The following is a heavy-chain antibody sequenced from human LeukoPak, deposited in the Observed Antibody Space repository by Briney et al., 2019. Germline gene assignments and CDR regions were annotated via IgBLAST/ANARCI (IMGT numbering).Heavy chain of an antibody. CDR1: GYIFIDYY. D-gene: IGHD3-22*01. Sequence: ASVKVPCKASGYIFIDYYMHWVRQAPGQGLEWMGTFNPSDGRATYAQKFQGRITVTRDMSTSTAYMELRSLRSDDTAVYYCARGDSYYDSSGRPNYFDYWGQGTLVTVSS. J-gene: IGHJ4*02. CDR2: FNPSDGRA. V-gene: IGHV1-46*01. CDR3: ARGDSYYDSSGRPNYFDY.